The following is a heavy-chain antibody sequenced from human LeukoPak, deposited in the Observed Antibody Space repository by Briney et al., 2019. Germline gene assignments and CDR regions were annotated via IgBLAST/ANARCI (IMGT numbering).Heavy chain of an antibody. CDR1: GFTFSDYS. CDR3: AREREDIVVVPAAIGWFDP. J-gene: IGHJ5*02. Sequence: GGSLRLSCAASGFTFSDYSMNWVRQAPGKGLEWVSYISFSVNTKYYADSVKGRFTISRDNSKNTLYLQMNSLRAEDTAVYYCAREREDIVVVPAAIGWFDPWGQGTLVTVSS. CDR2: ISFSVNTK. V-gene: IGHV3-48*01. D-gene: IGHD2-2*01.